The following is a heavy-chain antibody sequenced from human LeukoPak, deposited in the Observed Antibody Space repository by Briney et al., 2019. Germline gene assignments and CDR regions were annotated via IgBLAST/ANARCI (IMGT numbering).Heavy chain of an antibody. D-gene: IGHD3-22*01. CDR1: GFTVSSNY. V-gene: IGHV3-53*01. CDR2: IYSSGST. J-gene: IGHJ4*02. Sequence: GGSLRLSCAASGFTVSSNYMSWVRQAPGKGLEWVSVIYSSGSTYYADSVEGRFTISRDNSKNTLYLQMNSLRAEDTAVYYCARHYYDSSGYYYIFDYWGQGTLVTVSS. CDR3: ARHYYDSSGYYYIFDY.